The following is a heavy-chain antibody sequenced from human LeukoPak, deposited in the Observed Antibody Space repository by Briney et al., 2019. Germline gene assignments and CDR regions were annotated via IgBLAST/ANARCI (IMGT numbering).Heavy chain of an antibody. Sequence: PGRSLRLSCAASGFTFSSYGMHWVRQAPGKGLEWVAVIWYDGSNKYYADSVKGRFTISRDNSKNTLYLQMNSLRAEDTAVYYCARIMGQQLVRRALTARYAIDYWGQGTLVTVSS. V-gene: IGHV3-33*01. D-gene: IGHD6-13*01. CDR2: IWYDGSNK. CDR1: GFTFSSYG. CDR3: ARIMGQQLVRRALTARYAIDY. J-gene: IGHJ4*02.